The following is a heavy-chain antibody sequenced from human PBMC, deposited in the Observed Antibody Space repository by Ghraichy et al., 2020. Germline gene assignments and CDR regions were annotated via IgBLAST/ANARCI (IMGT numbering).Heavy chain of an antibody. CDR3: AKDQGHRGVMTWYYYYGMDV. Sequence: GGSLRLSCAASGFTFDDYAMHWVRQAPGKGLEWVSLISGDGGSTYYADSVKGRFTISRDNSKNSLYLQMNSLRTEDTALYYCAKDQGHRGVMTWYYYYGMDVWGQGTTVTVSS. J-gene: IGHJ6*02. V-gene: IGHV3-43*02. D-gene: IGHD3-10*01. CDR2: ISGDGGST. CDR1: GFTFDDYA.